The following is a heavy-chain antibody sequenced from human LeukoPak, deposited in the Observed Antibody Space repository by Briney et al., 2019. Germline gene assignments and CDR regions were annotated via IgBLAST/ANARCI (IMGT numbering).Heavy chain of an antibody. Sequence: SETLSLTCTVSGGSISSYYWSWIRQPAGKGLEWIGRIYTSGSTNYSPSLKSRVTISVDTSKTQFSLKLSSVTAADTAVYYCARIPYDSSGYYFVRLDAFDIWGQGTMVTVSS. CDR1: GGSISSYY. V-gene: IGHV4-4*07. D-gene: IGHD3-22*01. CDR3: ARIPYDSSGYYFVRLDAFDI. J-gene: IGHJ3*02. CDR2: IYTSGST.